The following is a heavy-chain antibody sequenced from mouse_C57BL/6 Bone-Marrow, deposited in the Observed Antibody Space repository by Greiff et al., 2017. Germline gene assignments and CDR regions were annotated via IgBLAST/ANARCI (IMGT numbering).Heavy chain of an antibody. V-gene: IGHV1-19*01. CDR1: GYTFTDYY. CDR3: ARRGITSGY. D-gene: IGHD2-4*01. J-gene: IGHJ2*01. CDR2: INPYNGGT. Sequence: EVQLQQSGPVLVKPGASVKMSCKASGYTFTDYYMNWVKQSHGKSLEWIGVINPYNGGTSYNQKFKGKATLTVDKSSSTAYMALNSLTSEDSAVYYCARRGITSGYWGQGTTLTVSS.